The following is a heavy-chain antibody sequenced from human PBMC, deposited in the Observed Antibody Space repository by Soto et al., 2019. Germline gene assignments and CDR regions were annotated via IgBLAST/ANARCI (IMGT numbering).Heavy chain of an antibody. J-gene: IGHJ4*02. CDR2: INPNSGGA. CDR1: GYSFTFYY. CDR3: ATVPRLGYFDCTYDY. V-gene: IGHV1-2*02. Sequence: QVHLVQSGAEVKKPGASVRVSCKASGYSFTFYYLQWVRQAPGQGLEWMGKINPNSGGADYAEKFQGRVTMTRDTSINAAYMELSSLRSDDTAVYYCATVPRLGYFDCTYDYLGQGTLVTVSS. D-gene: IGHD3-9*01.